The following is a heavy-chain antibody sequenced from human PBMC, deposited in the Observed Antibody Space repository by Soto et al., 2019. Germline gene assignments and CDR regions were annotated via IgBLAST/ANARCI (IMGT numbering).Heavy chain of an antibody. CDR2: IIPIFGTA. CDR3: ARAYNYCGGDCYSSGY. Sequence: QVQLVQSGAEVKKPGSSVKVSCKASGGTFSSYAISWVRQAPGQGLEWMGGIIPIFGTANYAQKFQGRVTITADASTSTAYMELSSLRSDDTAVYYCARAYNYCGGDCYSSGYWGQGTLVTVSS. V-gene: IGHV1-69*12. J-gene: IGHJ4*02. D-gene: IGHD2-21*02. CDR1: GGTFSSYA.